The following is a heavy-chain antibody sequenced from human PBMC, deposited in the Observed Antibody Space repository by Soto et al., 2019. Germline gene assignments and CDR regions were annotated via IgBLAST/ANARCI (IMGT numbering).Heavy chain of an antibody. CDR2: ISGSGGST. J-gene: IGHJ6*03. CDR1: GFTFSSYA. V-gene: IGHV3-23*01. D-gene: IGHD3-16*01. CDR3: ARALSWGSNRYYYMDV. Sequence: GGSLRLSCAASGFTFSSYAMSWVRQAPGKGLEWVSAISGSGGSTYYADSVKGRFTISRDNSKNTLYLQMNSLRAEDTAVYYCARALSWGSNRYYYMDVWGKGTTVTVPS.